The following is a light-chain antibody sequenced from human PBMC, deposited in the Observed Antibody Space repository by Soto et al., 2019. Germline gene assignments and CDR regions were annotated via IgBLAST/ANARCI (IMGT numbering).Light chain of an antibody. CDR1: SYNIGAGYD. J-gene: IGLJ2*01. CDR2: GNS. V-gene: IGLV1-40*01. CDR3: QSYDSSLRGLV. Sequence: QSVLTQPPSVSGAPGQRVTISCTGSSYNIGAGYDVHWYQQLPGTAPKLLIYGNSNRPSGVPDRFSGSKSGTSASLAITGPQAEDDADYYCQSYDSSLRGLVFGGGTKLTVL.